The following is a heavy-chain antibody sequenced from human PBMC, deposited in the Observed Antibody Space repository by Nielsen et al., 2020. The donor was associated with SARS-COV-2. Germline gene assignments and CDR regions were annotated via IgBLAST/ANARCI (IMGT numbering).Heavy chain of an antibody. CDR1: GFTFNNYG. CDR3: AKRRAVFMLTFGGEGAMDV. CDR2: ISYEGTKK. V-gene: IGHV3-30*18. J-gene: IGHJ6*02. D-gene: IGHD3-16*01. Sequence: GESLKTSCAASGFTFNNYGFYLVRQAPGKGLEWVASISYEGTKKYYGDSLTGRFTVSRDTSKNTVYLQMNSLSVEDTAVYQCAKRRAVFMLTFGGEGAMDVWGQGTTVSVSS.